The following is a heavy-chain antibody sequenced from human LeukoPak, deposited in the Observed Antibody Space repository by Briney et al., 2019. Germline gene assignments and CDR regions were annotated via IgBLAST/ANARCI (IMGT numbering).Heavy chain of an antibody. J-gene: IGHJ4*02. D-gene: IGHD2-2*01. CDR3: ARQVPAASSSFDY. CDR2: IYYSGST. CDR1: GGSISSYY. Sequence: PSETLSLTCTVSGGSISSYYWSWIRQPPGKGLEWIGYIYYSGSTNYNPSLKSRVTISADTSKNQFSLKLSSVTAADTAVYYCARQVPAASSSFDYWGQGTLVTVSS. V-gene: IGHV4-59*01.